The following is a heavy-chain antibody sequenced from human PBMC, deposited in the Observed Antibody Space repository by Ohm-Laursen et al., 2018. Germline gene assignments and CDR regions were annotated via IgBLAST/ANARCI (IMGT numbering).Heavy chain of an antibody. CDR3: ARVSRRDGYNPLDY. CDR1: GASISSYY. Sequence: SETLSLTCTVSGASISSYYWSWIRQPPGKGLEWIGYIYYSGSTNYNPSLKSRVTISVDTSKNQFSLKLSSVTAADTAVYYCARVSRRDGYNPLDYWGQGTLVTVSS. CDR2: IYYSGST. V-gene: IGHV4-59*01. D-gene: IGHD5-24*01. J-gene: IGHJ4*02.